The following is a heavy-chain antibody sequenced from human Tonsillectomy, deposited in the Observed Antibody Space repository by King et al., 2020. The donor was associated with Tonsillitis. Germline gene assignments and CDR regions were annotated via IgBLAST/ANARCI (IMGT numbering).Heavy chain of an antibody. CDR1: GYTFTDYF. CDR2: INPNSGGT. CDR3: ARDLLEAVAVYFFAS. Sequence: VQLVESGAEVKKPGASVKVSCKASGYTFTDYFIHWVRQAPGQGLEWMGWINPNSGGTNYAQNFQGRVNMTMDTSISTVYMEVSRLSPDDTALYYCARDLLEAVAVYFFASWGQGTLVTVSS. V-gene: IGHV1-2*02. J-gene: IGHJ5*01. D-gene: IGHD6-19*01.